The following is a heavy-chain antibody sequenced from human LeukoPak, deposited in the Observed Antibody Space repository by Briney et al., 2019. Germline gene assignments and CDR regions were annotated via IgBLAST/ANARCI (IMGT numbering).Heavy chain of an antibody. CDR3: AADDHQWSGWYNY. Sequence: SVKVPCKASGFTFTSSAVQWVRQARGQRLEWIGWIVVGSGNTNYAQKFQERVTITRDMSTSTAYMELSSLRSEDTAVYYCAADDHQWSGWYNYWGQGTLVTVSS. J-gene: IGHJ4*02. CDR2: IVVGSGNT. CDR1: GFTFTSSA. V-gene: IGHV1-58*01. D-gene: IGHD6-19*01.